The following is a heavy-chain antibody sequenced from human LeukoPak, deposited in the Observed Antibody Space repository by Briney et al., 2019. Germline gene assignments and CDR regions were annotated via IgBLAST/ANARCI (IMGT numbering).Heavy chain of an antibody. CDR1: GCTFSSYW. CDR3: GRFTRSGDSVY. Sequence: GGSLRLSCAASGCTFSSYWMSWVRQAPGKGLEWVANIKQDGSEKQYVDSVKGRFAISRDNAENSLYVQMNSLKAEDTAVYYCGRFTRSGDSVYWGQGTLVTVSS. J-gene: IGHJ4*02. V-gene: IGHV3-7*04. D-gene: IGHD7-27*01. CDR2: IKQDGSEK.